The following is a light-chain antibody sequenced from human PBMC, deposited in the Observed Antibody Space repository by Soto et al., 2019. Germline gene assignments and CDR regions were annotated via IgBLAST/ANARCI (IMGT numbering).Light chain of an antibody. CDR3: QQRSNWPRLT. CDR2: DAS. Sequence: EIVLTQSPATLSLSPGERATISCRASQNVSSYLAWYQQKPGQAPRLLIYDASNRAIGIPARFSGSGSGTDFTLTISSLQPEDFAVYFCQQRSNWPRLTFGGGNKVEI. J-gene: IGKJ4*01. CDR1: QNVSSY. V-gene: IGKV3-11*01.